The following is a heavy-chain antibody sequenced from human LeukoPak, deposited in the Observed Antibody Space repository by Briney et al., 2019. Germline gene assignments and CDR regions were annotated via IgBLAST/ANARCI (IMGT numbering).Heavy chain of an antibody. Sequence: NPGESLKISCKGSGYSFTSYWISWVRQMPGKGLEYMGRIDPSDSYTNYSPSFEGHVTISADKSISTAYLQWSSLKASDTAMYYCALGGSGNYFGLDYWGQGTLVTVSS. CDR1: GYSFTSYW. CDR3: ALGGSGNYFGLDY. CDR2: IDPSDSYT. J-gene: IGHJ4*02. D-gene: IGHD3-10*01. V-gene: IGHV5-10-1*01.